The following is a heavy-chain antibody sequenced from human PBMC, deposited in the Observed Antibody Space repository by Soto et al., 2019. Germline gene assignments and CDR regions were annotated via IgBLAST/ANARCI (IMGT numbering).Heavy chain of an antibody. Sequence: GGSLRLSCEASGFTFNTYWMTWVRQAPGKGLEWVATIKQDGGEKYYADSVKGRFTISRDNPKNSLFLQMNSLRAEDTAIYYCARDAPYEFWSGFQQYWGQGTLVTVSS. J-gene: IGHJ4*02. V-gene: IGHV3-7*01. CDR2: IKQDGGEK. CDR3: ARDAPYEFWSGFQQY. CDR1: GFTFNTYW. D-gene: IGHD3-3*01.